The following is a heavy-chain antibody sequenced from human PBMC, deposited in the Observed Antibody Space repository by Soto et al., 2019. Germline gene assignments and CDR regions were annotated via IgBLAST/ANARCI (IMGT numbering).Heavy chain of an antibody. J-gene: IGHJ4*02. Sequence: SVKVSCKASGYTFTSYYMHWVRQDPGQGLEWMGIINPSGGSTSYAQKFQGRVTMTRDTSTSTVYMELSSLRSEDTAVYYCARDNTVASVVATPFDYWGQGTLVTVSS. D-gene: IGHD5-12*01. CDR1: GYTFTSYY. CDR2: INPSGGST. V-gene: IGHV1-46*01. CDR3: ARDNTVASVVATPFDY.